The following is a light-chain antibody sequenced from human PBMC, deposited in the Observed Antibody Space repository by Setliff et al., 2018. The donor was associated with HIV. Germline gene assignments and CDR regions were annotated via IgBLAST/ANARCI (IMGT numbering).Light chain of an antibody. CDR1: SGDIGAYDY. CDR3: SSYTANIRVV. J-gene: IGLJ3*02. Sequence: QSALSQPASVSGSPGQSITISCTGTSGDIGAYDYVSWYQQYPHNAPKLMIYEVSLRPSGVSNRSSGSKSGNTASLTISGLQAEDEAHYYCSSYTANIRVVFGGGTKVTVL. CDR2: EVS. V-gene: IGLV2-14*01.